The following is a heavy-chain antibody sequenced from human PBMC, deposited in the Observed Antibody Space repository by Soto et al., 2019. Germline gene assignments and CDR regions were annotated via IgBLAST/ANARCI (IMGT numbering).Heavy chain of an antibody. J-gene: IGHJ6*02. Sequence: GGSLRLSCAASGFTFSSYAMHWVRQAPGKGLEWVAVIPYDGSNKYYADSVKGRFTISRDNSKNTLYLQMNSLRAEDTAVYYCARDRVMITFGGVIAISYYYYYGMDVWGQGTTVTVSS. V-gene: IGHV3-30-3*01. CDR1: GFTFSSYA. CDR2: IPYDGSNK. CDR3: ARDRVMITFGGVIAISYYYYYGMDV. D-gene: IGHD3-16*02.